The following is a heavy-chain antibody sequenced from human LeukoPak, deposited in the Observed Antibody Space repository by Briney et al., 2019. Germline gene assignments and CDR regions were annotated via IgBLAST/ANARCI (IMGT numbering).Heavy chain of an antibody. CDR1: GGSISSSSYY. CDR3: ARMGSSGYFFYWFDP. V-gene: IGHV4-39*07. Sequence: PAETLSLTCTVSGGSISSSSYYWGWIRQPPGKGLEWIGSIYYSGSTYYNSSLKSRDTISVDTSKNQFSLKRSSVTAADTAVYYCARMGSSGYFFYWFDPWGQGTLVTVSS. D-gene: IGHD3-3*01. J-gene: IGHJ5*02. CDR2: IYYSGST.